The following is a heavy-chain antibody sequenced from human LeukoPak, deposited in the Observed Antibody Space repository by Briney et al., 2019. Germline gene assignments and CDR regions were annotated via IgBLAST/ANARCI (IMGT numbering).Heavy chain of an antibody. D-gene: IGHD3-10*01. J-gene: IGHJ4*02. Sequence: GRSLRLSCAASGFTFSSYGMHWVRQAPGKGLEWVAVISYDGSNKYYADSVKGRFTISRDNSKNTLYLQMNSLRAEDTAVYYCAKDYYGSGSYYRFFDYWGQGTLVTVSS. CDR3: AKDYYGSGSYYRFFDY. CDR2: ISYDGSNK. V-gene: IGHV3-30*18. CDR1: GFTFSSYG.